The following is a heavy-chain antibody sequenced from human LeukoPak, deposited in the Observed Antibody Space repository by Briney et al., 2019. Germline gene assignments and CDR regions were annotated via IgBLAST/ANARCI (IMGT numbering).Heavy chain of an antibody. D-gene: IGHD1-1*01. V-gene: IGHV5-51*01. CDR3: ARHETGPYFDY. CDR1: GYSFMSYW. J-gene: IGHJ4*02. Sequence: GGSLKISCQGSGYSFMSYWMGWVPQMPGKGLECMGSIYPGDSDTGYSPSFQGQVTISADKSISTAYLQWSSLKASDTAMYYCARHETGPYFDYWGQGTLVTVSS. CDR2: IYPGDSDT.